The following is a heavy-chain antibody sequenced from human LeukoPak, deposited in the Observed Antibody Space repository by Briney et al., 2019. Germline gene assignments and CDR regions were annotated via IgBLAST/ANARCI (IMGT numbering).Heavy chain of an antibody. Sequence: PSETLSLTCAVYGGSFSGYYWSWIRQPPGKGLEWIGEINHSGSTNYNPSLKSRVTISVDTSTAVYYCARHRIGYYDSSGYYSDWGQGTLVTVSS. CDR3: D. CDR2: INHSGST. V-gene: IGHV4-34*01. CDR1: GGSFSGYY. J-gene: IGHJ4*02. D-gene: IGHD3-22*01.